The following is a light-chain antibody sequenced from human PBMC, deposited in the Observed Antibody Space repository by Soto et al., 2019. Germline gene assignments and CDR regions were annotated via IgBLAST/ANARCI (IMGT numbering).Light chain of an antibody. J-gene: IGKJ2*01. CDR3: QQSYNTALYT. Sequence: DIQMTQSPSSLSASVGDRVTITCRASQSISNYLNWYQQKPGKAPKAVIYAASNLQRGVPSRFSGSRSGPDFTLTISSLQLEDFATYFCQQSYNTALYTFGQGTKLEIK. CDR1: QSISNY. CDR2: AAS. V-gene: IGKV1-39*01.